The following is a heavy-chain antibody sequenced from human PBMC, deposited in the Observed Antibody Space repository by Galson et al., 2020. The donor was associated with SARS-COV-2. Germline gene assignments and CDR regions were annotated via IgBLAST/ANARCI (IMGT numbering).Heavy chain of an antibody. CDR1: GGSFSGYY. D-gene: IGHD3-10*01. CDR3: ARDWSVWFGELLSPGGSQGGFDY. Sequence: SETLSLTCAVYGGSFSGYYWSWIRQPPGKGLEWIGEINHSGSTNYNPSLKSRVTISVDTSKNQFSLKLSSVTAADTAVYYCARDWSVWFGELLSPGGSQGGFDYWGQGTLVTVSS. CDR2: INHSGST. V-gene: IGHV4-34*01. J-gene: IGHJ4*02.